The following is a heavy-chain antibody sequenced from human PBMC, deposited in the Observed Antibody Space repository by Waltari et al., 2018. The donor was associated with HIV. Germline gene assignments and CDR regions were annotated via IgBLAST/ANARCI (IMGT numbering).Heavy chain of an antibody. Sequence: QVQLVQSGAEVKKPGASVKVSCKASGYTFTDYYLHWVRQAPGQGLEWMGVINPKGGGTKDAKKFQGRVTMTTDTSISTAYMEVRMLISDDTAVYFCAGSHSSGWYVWFDPWGQGTLVTVS. J-gene: IGHJ5*02. CDR1: GYTFTDYY. V-gene: IGHV1-2*02. D-gene: IGHD6-19*01. CDR3: AGSHSSGWYVWFDP. CDR2: INPKGGGT.